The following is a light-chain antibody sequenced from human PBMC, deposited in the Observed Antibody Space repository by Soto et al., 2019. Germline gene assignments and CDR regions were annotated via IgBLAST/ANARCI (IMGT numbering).Light chain of an antibody. CDR1: QSISTW. CDR2: SAS. J-gene: IGKJ1*01. CDR3: QQYNSYSTFGPAT. V-gene: IGKV1-5*03. Sequence: DIQMTQSPSTLTASVGXRVTITCRASQSISTWLAWYQQKPGKAPKLLIYSASDLESGVPSRFSGSGFGTEFTLTITSLQPDDFATYYCQQYNSYSTFGPATFGQGTKVDIK.